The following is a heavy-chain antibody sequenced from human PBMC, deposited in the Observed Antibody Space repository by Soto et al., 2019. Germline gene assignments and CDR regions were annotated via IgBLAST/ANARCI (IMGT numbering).Heavy chain of an antibody. V-gene: IGHV4-59*12. CDR1: GCSISSYY. D-gene: IGHD2-21*02. J-gene: IGHJ6*02. CDR2: IYYSGRT. CDR3: ARDLWGYCGADCYPLDV. Sequence: SETLSLTCTVSGCSISSYYWSWIRQPPGKGLEWIGYIYYSGRTNYNPSIKSQDTISINTSKNQITLKLSSVTAADTVVYYCARDLWGYCGADCYPLDVWGQGTTVTVS.